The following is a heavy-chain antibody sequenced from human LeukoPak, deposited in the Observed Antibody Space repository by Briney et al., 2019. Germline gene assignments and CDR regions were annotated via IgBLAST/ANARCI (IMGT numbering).Heavy chain of an antibody. CDR1: GGSISSGGYY. CDR2: IYYTGNT. J-gene: IGHJ6*02. D-gene: IGHD6-13*01. CDR3: ARAEVEGSWSTFHYFYGMDV. Sequence: PSETLSLTCTVSGGSISSGGYYWYWIRQHPGKGLEWIGYIYYTGNTYYNPSLKSRVTMSVDTSKNQFSLKLSSVTAADTAVYYCARAEVEGSWSTFHYFYGMDVWGQGTTVTVSS. V-gene: IGHV4-31*03.